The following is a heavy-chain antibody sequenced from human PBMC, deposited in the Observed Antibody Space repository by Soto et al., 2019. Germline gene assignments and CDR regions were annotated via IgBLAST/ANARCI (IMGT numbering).Heavy chain of an antibody. J-gene: IGHJ4*02. CDR2: MYNSGTT. CDR1: GGAVDPDSYY. V-gene: IGHV4-61*01. D-gene: IGHD3-22*01. CDR3: ASRPSVGVVAEFFDY. Sequence: PSETLSLTCTVSGGAVDPDSYYWTWIRQPPGKGLEWIAYMYNSGTTKYNPSLQSRVTISLDTSKNQFSLQLSSVTAADTAVYYCASRPSVGVVAEFFDYWGQGTLVTVSS.